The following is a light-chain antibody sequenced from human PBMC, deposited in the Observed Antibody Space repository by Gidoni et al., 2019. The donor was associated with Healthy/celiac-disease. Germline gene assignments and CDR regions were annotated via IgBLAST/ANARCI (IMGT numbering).Light chain of an antibody. CDR3: MQCTHWPWT. CDR1: QSLVYSDGNTY. CDR2: KVS. Sequence: VLLTQSPLSLPVTLGQPASIACRSSQSLVYSDGNTYLNWCQQRPGQAPRRLIYKVSNRESGVPERFSGSGSGTDFTLKISRVEAEDVGVYYCMQCTHWPWTFGQGTKVEIK. J-gene: IGKJ1*01. V-gene: IGKV2-30*01.